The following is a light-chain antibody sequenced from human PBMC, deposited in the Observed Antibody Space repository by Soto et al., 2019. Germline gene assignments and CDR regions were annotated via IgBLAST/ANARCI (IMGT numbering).Light chain of an antibody. J-gene: IGKJ4*01. CDR1: QSVFFSSYNKDF. V-gene: IGKV4-1*01. CDR2: WAS. CDR3: QQDCRTPLT. Sequence: DIVMTQSPDSLAVSLGERATINCKSSQSVFFSSYNKDFLAWYPQKPGQPPKLLIYWASTREAGVPDRFSGNGSGTEFTLTISSQQAEDVAVYFCQQDCRTPLTFGGGTKVEIK.